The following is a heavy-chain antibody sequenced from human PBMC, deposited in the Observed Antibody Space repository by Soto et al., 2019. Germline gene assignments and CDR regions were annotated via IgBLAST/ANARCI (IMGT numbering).Heavy chain of an antibody. J-gene: IGHJ4*02. CDR2: ISYDGSNK. Sequence: QVQLVESGGGVVQPGRSLRLSCAASGFTFSSYGMHWVRQAPGKGLEWVAVISYDGSNKYYADSVKGRFTISRDNSKNTLYLQMNSLRAEDTAVYYCAKISLVDYFDYWGQGTLVTVS. V-gene: IGHV3-30*18. D-gene: IGHD2-15*01. CDR1: GFTFSSYG. CDR3: AKISLVDYFDY.